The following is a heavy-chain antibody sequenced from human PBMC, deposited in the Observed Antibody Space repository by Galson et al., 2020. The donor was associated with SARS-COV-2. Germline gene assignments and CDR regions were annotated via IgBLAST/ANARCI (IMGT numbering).Heavy chain of an antibody. CDR1: GFSISSNYY. Sequence: SETLSLTCAVSGFSISSNYYWGWIRQPPGKGLEWIGSVYHSGNNYYNPSLNRRVTISVDTSKNQFSLELRSVTAADTAVYYCARLTVGAPHWFDSWGQGTLVAVSS. V-gene: IGHV4-38-2*01. CDR2: VYHSGNN. J-gene: IGHJ5*01. CDR3: ARLTVGAPHWFDS. D-gene: IGHD1-26*01.